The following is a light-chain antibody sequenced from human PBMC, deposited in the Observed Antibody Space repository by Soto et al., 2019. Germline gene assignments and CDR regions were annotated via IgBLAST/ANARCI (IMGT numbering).Light chain of an antibody. CDR3: PQYDYWWT. V-gene: IGKV3-15*01. J-gene: IGKJ1*01. CDR1: HSVNNN. CDR2: GAS. Sequence: EIVMTQSPATLSVFPGERATLSCRASHSVNNNLAWYQQKPGQAPRLLIYGASTRATGIPARFSGGGSGTEFTLTISSLPTEDFAVYYYPQYDYWWTFGHGAKVESK.